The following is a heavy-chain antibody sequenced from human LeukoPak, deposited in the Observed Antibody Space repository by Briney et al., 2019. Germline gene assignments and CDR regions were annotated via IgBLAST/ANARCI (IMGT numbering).Heavy chain of an antibody. Sequence: PGESLKISCKGSGYKFSSYWVGWVRQMPGKGLEWMAIIYPGDSDTRISPSFQGQVTISADKSTSTAYLQWSSLKASDTAMYYCARLGTAMVNVPIDYWGQGTLVTVSS. CDR2: IYPGDSDT. CDR3: ARLGTAMVNVPIDY. V-gene: IGHV5-51*01. D-gene: IGHD5-18*01. CDR1: GYKFSSYW. J-gene: IGHJ4*02.